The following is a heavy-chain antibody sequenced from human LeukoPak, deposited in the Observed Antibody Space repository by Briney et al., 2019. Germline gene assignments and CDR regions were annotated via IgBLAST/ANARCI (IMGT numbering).Heavy chain of an antibody. CDR1: GYTFTSYA. V-gene: IGHV1-3*01. CDR2: INAGNGNT. J-gene: IGHJ4*02. CDR3: GRRHTISN. D-gene: IGHD3-9*01. Sequence: ASVKVSCKASGYTFTSYAMHWVRQAPGQRLEWMGWINAGNGNTKYSQKFQGRVTITRDTSASTAYMELSSLRSEDTVVYSSGRRHTISNWGQGTLVTVSS.